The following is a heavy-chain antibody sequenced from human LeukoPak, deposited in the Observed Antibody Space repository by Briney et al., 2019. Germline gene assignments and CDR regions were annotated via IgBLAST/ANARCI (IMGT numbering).Heavy chain of an antibody. V-gene: IGHV1-24*01. CDR1: GYTLTELS. Sequence: ASVKVSCKVSGYTLTELSMHWVRQAPGKGLEWMGGFDPEDGETIYAQKFQGTVTMTEDTSTDTSYMELSSWRSEDTPVYYCATRTKKTAAFDYLGQGTLVTVSS. D-gene: IGHD1-1*01. J-gene: IGHJ4*02. CDR2: FDPEDGET. CDR3: ATRTKKTAAFDY.